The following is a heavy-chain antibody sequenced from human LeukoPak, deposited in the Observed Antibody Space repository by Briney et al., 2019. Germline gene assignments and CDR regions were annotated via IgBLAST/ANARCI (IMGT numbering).Heavy chain of an antibody. J-gene: IGHJ4*02. V-gene: IGHV1-2*02. CDR3: ARDNRAGWYLDD. Sequence: ATVKVSCKASGYTFTVYYMHWVRQAPGQGLEWMGWINPNSGGTNYAQKFQGRVTMTRDTSISTAYMELSRLRSDDAAVYYCARDNRAGWYLDDWGQGTLVTVSS. CDR1: GYTFTVYY. CDR2: INPNSGGT. D-gene: IGHD1-14*01.